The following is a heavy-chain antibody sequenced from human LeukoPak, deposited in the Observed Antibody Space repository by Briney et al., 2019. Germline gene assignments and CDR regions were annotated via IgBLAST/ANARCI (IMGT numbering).Heavy chain of an antibody. CDR2: IKQDGSEK. Sequence: PGGSLRLSCAASRFTFSSYWMSWVRQAPGKGPEWVANIKQDGSEKYYVDSVKGRFTISRDNAKNSLYLQMNSLRAEDTAVYYCAREDYYGSGSYLVRANNYYYGMDVWGQGTTVTVSS. D-gene: IGHD3-10*01. J-gene: IGHJ6*02. CDR3: AREDYYGSGSYLVRANNYYYGMDV. V-gene: IGHV3-7*01. CDR1: RFTFSSYW.